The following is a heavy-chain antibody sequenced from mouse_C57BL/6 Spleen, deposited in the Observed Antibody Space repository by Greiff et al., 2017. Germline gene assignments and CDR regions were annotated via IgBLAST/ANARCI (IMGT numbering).Heavy chain of an antibody. Sequence: PGQGLEWIGDIYPGSGSTNYNENFKSKATLTVDTSSSTAYMQLSSLTSEDSAVYYCARGWLLRLYAMDYWGQGTSVTVSS. J-gene: IGHJ4*01. V-gene: IGHV1-55*01. CDR3: ARGWLLRLYAMDY. D-gene: IGHD2-3*01. CDR2: IYPGSGST.